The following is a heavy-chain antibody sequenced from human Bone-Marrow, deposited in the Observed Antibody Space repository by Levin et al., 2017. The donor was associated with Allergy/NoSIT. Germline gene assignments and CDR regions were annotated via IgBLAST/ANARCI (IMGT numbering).Heavy chain of an antibody. CDR2: INPNSGGT. V-gene: IGHV1-2*04. CDR3: ARTQPSNWGLYAFDI. J-gene: IGHJ3*02. Sequence: ASVKVSCKASGYTFTGYYMHWVRQAPGQGLEWMGWINPNSGGTNYAQKFQGWVTMTRDTSISTAYMELSRLRSDDTAVYYCARTQPSNWGLYAFDIWGQGTMVTVSS. D-gene: IGHD7-27*01. CDR1: GYTFTGYY.